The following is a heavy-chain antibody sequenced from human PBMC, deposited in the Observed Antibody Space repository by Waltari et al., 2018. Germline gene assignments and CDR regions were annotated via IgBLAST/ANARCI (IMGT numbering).Heavy chain of an antibody. CDR1: GGSFSGYY. J-gene: IGHJ4*02. V-gene: IGHV4-34*01. D-gene: IGHD2-2*02. CDR3: ARSTPATAIGN. CDR2: INHSGST. Sequence: QVQLQQWGAGLLKPSETLSLTCAVYGGSFSGYYWSWIRQPPGKGLAWIGEINHSGSTNYNPSLKSRVTISVDTSKNQFSLKLSSVTAADTAVYYCARSTPATAIGNWGQGTLVTVSS.